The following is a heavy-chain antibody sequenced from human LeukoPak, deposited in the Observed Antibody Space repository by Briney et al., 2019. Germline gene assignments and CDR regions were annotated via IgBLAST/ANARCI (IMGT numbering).Heavy chain of an antibody. Sequence: GGSLRLSCAASGFTFSSYWMSWVRQAPGKGLEWVANIKQDGSEKYYVDSVKGRFTISRDNSKNTMYLQMNSLRAEDTAVYYCARGWLLLWYFDLWGRGTLVTVSS. CDR1: GFTFSSYW. CDR3: ARGWLLLWYFDL. V-gene: IGHV3-7*01. D-gene: IGHD3-22*01. J-gene: IGHJ2*01. CDR2: IKQDGSEK.